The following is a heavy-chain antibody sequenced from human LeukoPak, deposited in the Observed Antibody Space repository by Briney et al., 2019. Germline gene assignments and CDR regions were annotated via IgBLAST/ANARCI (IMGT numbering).Heavy chain of an antibody. CDR2: IYTSGST. Sequence: PSETLSLTCTVSGGSISSYYWSWIRQPAGKGLEWIGRIYTSGSTNYNPSLKSRVTMSVDTSKNQFPLKLSSVTAADTAVYYCARDRGTWNDDGFDYWGQGTLVTVSS. J-gene: IGHJ4*02. D-gene: IGHD1-1*01. V-gene: IGHV4-4*07. CDR3: ARDRGTWNDDGFDY. CDR1: GGSISSYY.